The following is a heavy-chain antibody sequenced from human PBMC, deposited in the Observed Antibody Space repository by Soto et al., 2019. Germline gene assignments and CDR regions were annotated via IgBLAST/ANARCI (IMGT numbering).Heavy chain of an antibody. CDR1: GFTVNSNY. Sequence: EVQLVESGGGLVQPGGSLRLSCAASGFTVNSNYMSWVRQAPGKGLEWVSVIYSDGSTYYADSVKGRFIISRDNSNNTLYFKMNSLRAEDRAVYYCAALTKYDILAGFYPCWGQGTLVTVSS. J-gene: IGHJ4*02. CDR3: AALTKYDILAGFYPC. D-gene: IGHD3-9*01. V-gene: IGHV3-66*01. CDR2: IYSDGST.